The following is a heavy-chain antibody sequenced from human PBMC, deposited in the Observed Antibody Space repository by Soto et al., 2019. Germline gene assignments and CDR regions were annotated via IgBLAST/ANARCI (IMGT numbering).Heavy chain of an antibody. CDR3: ARDYGGIHFDY. Sequence: QVRLQESGPGLVKPSQTLSLTCTVSGASISSGGYYWNWLRQHPGKGLEWIGYIYYSGSTYYNPSLKSRVTISVDTFTNQFSLKLSSVTAADTAVYYCARDYGGIHFDYWGQGTLVTVSS. D-gene: IGHD4-17*01. V-gene: IGHV4-31*03. CDR1: GASISSGGYY. J-gene: IGHJ4*02. CDR2: IYYSGST.